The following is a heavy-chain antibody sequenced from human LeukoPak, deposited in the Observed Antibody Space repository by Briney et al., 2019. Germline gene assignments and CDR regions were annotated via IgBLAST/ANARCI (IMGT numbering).Heavy chain of an antibody. Sequence: PGGSLRLSCAASGFTFDDYAMQWVRHAPGKGLEWVSVINWNSGTIIYADSVRGRFTISRDNAKNSLYLQMNSLRPDETAFYYCAKAGCSSTTCYVNSWGQGALVTVSS. V-gene: IGHV3-9*01. CDR2: INWNSGTI. CDR1: GFTFDDYA. CDR3: AKAGCSSTTCYVNS. J-gene: IGHJ4*02. D-gene: IGHD2-2*01.